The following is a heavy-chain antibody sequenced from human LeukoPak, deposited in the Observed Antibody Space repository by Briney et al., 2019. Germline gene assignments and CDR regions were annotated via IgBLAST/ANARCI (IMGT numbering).Heavy chain of an antibody. CDR3: ASLGIAAAGTFVDY. D-gene: IGHD6-13*01. CDR1: GGSISSGSYY. CDR2: IYTSGST. J-gene: IGHJ4*02. V-gene: IGHV4-61*02. Sequence: SQTLSLTCTVSGGSISSGSYYWSWIRQPAGKGLEWIGRIYTSGSTNYNPSLKGRVTISVDTSKNQSSLKLSSVTAADTAVYYCASLGIAAAGTFVDYWGQGTLVTVSS.